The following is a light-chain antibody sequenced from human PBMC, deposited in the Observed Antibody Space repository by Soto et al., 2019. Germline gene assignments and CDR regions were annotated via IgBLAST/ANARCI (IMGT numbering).Light chain of an antibody. Sequence: DIQMTQSPSTLSASVGDRVTIACRASQNINRWLAWYQQKPGKAPKLLIYDASSLESGVPSRFSGSGSGTEFTLTISRLQPDDLATYYCQQYNTYSTFGQGTKVEIK. CDR2: DAS. CDR3: QQYNTYST. V-gene: IGKV1-5*01. CDR1: QNINRW. J-gene: IGKJ1*01.